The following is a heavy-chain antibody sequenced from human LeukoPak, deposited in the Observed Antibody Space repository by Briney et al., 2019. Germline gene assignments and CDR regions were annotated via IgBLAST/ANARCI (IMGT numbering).Heavy chain of an antibody. CDR1: GYTFTNYY. D-gene: IGHD3-10*01. Sequence: GASVKVSCKASGYTFTNYYMHWGRQAPGQGVEWMGMIIPSGASTSYAQKFQGRVTMTRDVSTSTVYMELSRLRSDDTAVYYCARANMVRGVGSFFDRNWFDPWGQGTLVTVSS. V-gene: IGHV1-46*01. CDR3: ARANMVRGVGSFFDRNWFDP. CDR2: IIPSGAST. J-gene: IGHJ5*02.